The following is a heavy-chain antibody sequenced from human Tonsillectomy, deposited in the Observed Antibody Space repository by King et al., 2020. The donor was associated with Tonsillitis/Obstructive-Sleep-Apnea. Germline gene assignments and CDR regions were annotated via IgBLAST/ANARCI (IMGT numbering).Heavy chain of an antibody. D-gene: IGHD3-22*01. CDR3: ARGNYYDSSGYYPYLDY. CDR1: GGSISSGGYY. Sequence: QLQESGPGLVKPSQTLSLTCTVSGGSISSGGYYWSWIRQHPGKGLEWIWSIYYSGITYFNPSLKSRVTISVDTSKNQFSLKLSSVTAADTAVYYCARGNYYDSSGYYPYLDYWGQGTLVTVSS. CDR2: IYYSGIT. J-gene: IGHJ4*02. V-gene: IGHV4-31*03.